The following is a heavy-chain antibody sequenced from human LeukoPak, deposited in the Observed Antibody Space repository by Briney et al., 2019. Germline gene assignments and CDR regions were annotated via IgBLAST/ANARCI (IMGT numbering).Heavy chain of an antibody. CDR2: IYFSGST. V-gene: IGHV4-31*03. D-gene: IGHD5-24*01. CDR3: ARVRDPLDY. Sequence: SQTLSLTCTVSGDSISSGGYYWSWIRQHPGEGLEWIGYIYFSGSTYYNPSLKSRVTISVDTSKNQFSLKLNSVTAADTAVYFRARVRDPLDYWGQGTLVTVS. J-gene: IGHJ4*02. CDR1: GDSISSGGYY.